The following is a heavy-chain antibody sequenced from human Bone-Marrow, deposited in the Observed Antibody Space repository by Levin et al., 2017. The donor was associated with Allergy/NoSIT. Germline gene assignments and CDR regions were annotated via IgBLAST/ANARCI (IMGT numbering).Heavy chain of an antibody. CDR2: IYYVGST. J-gene: IGHJ4*02. CDR1: GGSISSDDDF. CDR3: ARQSIRSRGAGYFFDY. V-gene: IGHV4-39*01. Sequence: PSETLSLTCTVSGGSISSDDDFWGWIRQPPGKGLEWIGSIYYVGSTYFNMFLKSRLSIAVDTSKNQFSLKLASVSAADTAVYYCARQSIRSRGAGYFFDYWGQGMLVTVSS. D-gene: IGHD1-1*01.